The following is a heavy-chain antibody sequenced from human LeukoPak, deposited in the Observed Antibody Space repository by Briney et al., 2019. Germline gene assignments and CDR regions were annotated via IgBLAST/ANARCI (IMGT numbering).Heavy chain of an antibody. CDR3: TRGSAASYGPYFDY. J-gene: IGHJ4*02. V-gene: IGHV3-49*03. CDR1: GFTFGDYA. D-gene: IGHD5-18*01. CDR2: IRSKAYGGTT. Sequence: GGSLRLSCTASGFTFGDYAMSWFRQAPGKGLEWVGFIRSKAYGGTTEYAASVKGRFTISRDDSKSIAYLQMSSLKTEDTAVYYCTRGSAASYGPYFDYWGQGTLVTVSS.